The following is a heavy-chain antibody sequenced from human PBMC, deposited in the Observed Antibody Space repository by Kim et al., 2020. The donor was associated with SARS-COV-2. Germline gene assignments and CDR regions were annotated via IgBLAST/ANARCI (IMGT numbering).Heavy chain of an antibody. J-gene: IGHJ4*02. CDR1: GFTFSSYS. V-gene: IGHV3-21*01. Sequence: GGSLRLSCAASGFTFSSYSMNWVRQAPGKGLEWVSSISSSSSYIYYADSVKGRFTISRDNAKNSLYLQMNSLRAEDTAVYYCARDCNTAAAFDYWGQGTLVTVSS. CDR3: ARDCNTAAAFDY. D-gene: IGHD6-13*01. CDR2: ISSSSSYI.